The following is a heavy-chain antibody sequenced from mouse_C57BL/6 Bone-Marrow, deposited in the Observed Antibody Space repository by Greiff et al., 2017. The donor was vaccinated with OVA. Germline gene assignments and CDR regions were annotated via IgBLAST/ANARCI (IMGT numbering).Heavy chain of an antibody. CDR3: ARRDYGSSRFAY. CDR1: GYTFTSYG. D-gene: IGHD1-1*01. V-gene: IGHV1-81*01. CDR2: IYPRSGNT. Sequence: VKLMESGAELARPGASVKLSCKASGYTFTSYGISWVKQRTGQGLEWIGEIYPRSGNTYYNEKFKGKATLTADKSSSTAYMELRSLTSEDSAVYFCARRDYGSSRFAYWGQGTLVTVSA. J-gene: IGHJ3*01.